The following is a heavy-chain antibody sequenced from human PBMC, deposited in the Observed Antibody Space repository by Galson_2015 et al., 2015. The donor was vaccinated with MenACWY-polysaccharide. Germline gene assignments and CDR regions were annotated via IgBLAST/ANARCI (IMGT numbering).Heavy chain of an antibody. D-gene: IGHD6-6*01. Sequence: SLRLSCAASGFSFSSNTMTWVRQAPGKGLEWVAVISYDGSIEYYADSVKGRFLISRDNSKNTLYLQMNSLRGEDTAVYYCAREWIAGRRRLDPWGQGTLVTVSS. CDR1: GFSFSSNT. J-gene: IGHJ5*02. V-gene: IGHV3-30-3*01. CDR2: ISYDGSIE. CDR3: AREWIAGRRRLDP.